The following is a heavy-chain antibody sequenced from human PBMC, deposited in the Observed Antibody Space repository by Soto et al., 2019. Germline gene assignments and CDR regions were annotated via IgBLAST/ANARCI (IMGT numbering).Heavy chain of an antibody. D-gene: IGHD3-3*01. CDR1: GGSISSSSYY. J-gene: IGHJ5*02. CDR3: ARPYYDFWSGSGIHNWFDP. CDR2: IYYSGST. V-gene: IGHV4-39*01. Sequence: SETLSLTCTVSGGSISSSSYYWGWIRQPPGKGLEWIGSIYYSGSTYYNPSLKSRVTISVDTSKNQFSLKLSSVTAADTAVYYCARPYYDFWSGSGIHNWFDPWGQGTLVTVSS.